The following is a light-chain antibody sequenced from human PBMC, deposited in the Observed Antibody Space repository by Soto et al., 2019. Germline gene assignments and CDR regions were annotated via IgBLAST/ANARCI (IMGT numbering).Light chain of an antibody. V-gene: IGKV1-39*01. CDR1: QSINTY. J-gene: IGKJ2*01. CDR3: QQTASTPYT. CDR2: AAS. Sequence: DTQMTQSPSSLSASVGDRVTITCRASQSINTYLNWYQQKPGEAPNLLIYAASSLQSGVPPRFSGSGSETHFTLTINSQQPEDFATYSCQQTASTPYTFGQGT.